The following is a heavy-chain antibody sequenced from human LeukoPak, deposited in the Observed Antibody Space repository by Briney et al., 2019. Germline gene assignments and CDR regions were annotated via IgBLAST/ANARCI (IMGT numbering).Heavy chain of an antibody. Sequence: SETLSLTCTVSGGSISSYYWSWIWQPPGKGLEWIGYIYYSGSTNYNPSLKSRVTISVDTSKNQFSLKLSSVAAADTAVYYCARAIVVVPAAIYYMDVWGKGTTVTVSS. J-gene: IGHJ6*03. V-gene: IGHV4-59*01. D-gene: IGHD2-2*01. CDR1: GGSISSYY. CDR3: ARAIVVVPAAIYYMDV. CDR2: IYYSGST.